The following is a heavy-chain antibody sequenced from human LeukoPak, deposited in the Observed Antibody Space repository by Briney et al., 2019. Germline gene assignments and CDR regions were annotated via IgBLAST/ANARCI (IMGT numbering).Heavy chain of an antibody. J-gene: IGHJ6*02. CDR1: GFTFCDYA. D-gene: IGHD4-17*01. CDR2: IRSKAYGGTT. V-gene: IGHV3-49*04. CDR3: TRWGTVTTESYYYYGFDV. Sequence: PGRSLRLSCTVSGFTFCDYAMSWVRQAPGKGLEGVGFIRSKAYGGTTENAASVKGTFTISRDDSKSIAYLQMDSLKTEDTAVYYCTRWGTVTTESYYYYGFDVWGQGTTVTVSS.